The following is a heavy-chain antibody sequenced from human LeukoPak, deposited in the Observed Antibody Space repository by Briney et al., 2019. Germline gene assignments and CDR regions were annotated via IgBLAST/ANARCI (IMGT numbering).Heavy chain of an antibody. CDR2: INHSGST. CDR3: AKSGKSSGWYGIGYFDY. J-gene: IGHJ4*02. CDR1: GGSFSGYY. Sequence: SETLSLTCAVYGGSFSGYYWSWIRQPPGKGLEGIGEINHSGSTNYNPSLKSRVTISVDTSKNQFSLKLSSVTAADTAVYYCAKSGKSSGWYGIGYFDYWGQGTLVTVSS. V-gene: IGHV4-34*01. D-gene: IGHD6-19*01.